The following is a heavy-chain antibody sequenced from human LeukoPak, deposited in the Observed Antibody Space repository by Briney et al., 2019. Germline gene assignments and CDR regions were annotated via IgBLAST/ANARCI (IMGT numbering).Heavy chain of an antibody. D-gene: IGHD2-21*02. CDR1: GGSISSGGYC. J-gene: IGHJ3*02. Sequence: SQTLSLTCTVSGGSISSGGYCWSWIRQHPGKGLEWIGYIYYSGSTYYNPSLKSRVTISVDTSKNQFSLKLSSVTAADTAVYYCARDDDSDAFDIWGQGTMVTVSS. CDR2: IYYSGST. CDR3: ARDDDSDAFDI. V-gene: IGHV4-31*03.